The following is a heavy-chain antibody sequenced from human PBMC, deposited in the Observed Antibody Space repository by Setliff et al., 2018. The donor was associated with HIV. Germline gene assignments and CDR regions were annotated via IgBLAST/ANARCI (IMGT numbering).Heavy chain of an antibody. Sequence: SETLSLTCTVSGGSISGYYWSWIRQPPGKGLEWIGYIYNSADTNYNPSLKSRATISLDTSKNQFSLRLSSVTAADTAVYYCARHSPSDYWGQGTLVTVSS. CDR1: GGSISGYY. J-gene: IGHJ4*02. V-gene: IGHV4-59*08. CDR2: IYNSADT. CDR3: ARHSPSDY.